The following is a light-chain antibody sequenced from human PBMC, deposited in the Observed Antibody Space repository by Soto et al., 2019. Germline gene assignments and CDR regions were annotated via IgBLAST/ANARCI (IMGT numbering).Light chain of an antibody. CDR1: QNIGDW. CDR3: QQSNIFPFT. CDR2: DAS. J-gene: IGKJ4*01. V-gene: IGKV1-12*02. Sequence: DIQMTQSPSTLSASVGDRVTITFRASQNIGDWLAWYQQKPGKVPQLLIYDASSLQSGVPSRFTGSRSGPIFTLVISSLQPEDFATYYCQQSNIFPFTFGGGTKVDI.